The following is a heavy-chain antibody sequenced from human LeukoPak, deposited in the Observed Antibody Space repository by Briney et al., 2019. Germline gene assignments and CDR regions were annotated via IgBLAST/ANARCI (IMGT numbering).Heavy chain of an antibody. CDR3: ARPRGYCSGGSCYADAFDI. CDR1: GYSISSGYH. D-gene: IGHD2-15*01. J-gene: IGHJ3*02. V-gene: IGHV4-38-2*01. CDR2: MSHSGST. Sequence: SETLSLTCVVSGYSISSGYHWGWIRQPSGKGLEWIGGMSHSGSTYYNPSLKSRVTISVDTSKNQFSVKLRSVTAADTAVYYCARPRGYCSGGSCYADAFDIWGQGTMVTVSS.